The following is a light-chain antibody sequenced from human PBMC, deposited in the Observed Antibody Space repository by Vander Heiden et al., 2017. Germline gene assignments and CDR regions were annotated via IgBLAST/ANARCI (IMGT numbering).Light chain of an antibody. Sequence: QYALTQPASVSGSPGQSITLSCTGPSRGVGHYILASWYQQYPGKAPRLMICEVNKRPSGISNRFSGSKSGNTASLTISGLQAEDEANYYCCSYAGTSTWVFGEGTKLTVL. J-gene: IGLJ3*02. CDR1: SRGVGHYIL. V-gene: IGLV2-23*02. CDR2: EVN. CDR3: CSYAGTSTWV.